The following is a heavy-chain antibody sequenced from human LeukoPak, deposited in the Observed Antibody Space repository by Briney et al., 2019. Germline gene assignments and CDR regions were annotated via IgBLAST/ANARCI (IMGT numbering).Heavy chain of an antibody. CDR3: ARAPARGYSGYNGGVDY. J-gene: IGHJ4*02. Sequence: PSETLSLTCAVSGGSISSSNWWSWVRQPPGKGLEWIGEIYHSGSTSYNPSLKSRVTISVDKSKNQFSLKLSSVTAADTAVYYCARAPARGYSGYNGGVDYWGQGTLVTVSS. CDR2: IYHSGST. V-gene: IGHV4-4*02. D-gene: IGHD5-12*01. CDR1: GGSISSSNW.